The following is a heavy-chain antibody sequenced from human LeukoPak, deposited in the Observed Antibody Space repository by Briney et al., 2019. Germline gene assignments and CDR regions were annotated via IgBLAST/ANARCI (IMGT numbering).Heavy chain of an antibody. CDR2: IYYSGRT. CDR1: GASISSTAYY. Sequence: PSETLSLTCAVSGASISSTAYYWVWIRQSPGKGLEWIGSIYYSGRTYYNPSLERRLTISVDTSKSEFSLTLRSVTAADTAVYYCARRGSREFGGEPPALDIWGQGRVVTVSS. D-gene: IGHD3-16*01. CDR3: ARRGSREFGGEPPALDI. V-gene: IGHV4-39*01. J-gene: IGHJ3*02.